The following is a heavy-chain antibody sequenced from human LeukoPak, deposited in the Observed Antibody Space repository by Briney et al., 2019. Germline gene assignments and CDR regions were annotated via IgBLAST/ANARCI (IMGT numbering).Heavy chain of an antibody. CDR2: ISYDGSNK. D-gene: IGHD2-21*01. CDR3: AKSVVRGDGYYYGMDV. V-gene: IGHV3-30*18. Sequence: GGSLRLSCAASGFTFSSYAMSWVRQAPGKGLEWVAVISYDGSNKYYADSVKGRFTISRDNSKNTLYLQMNSLRAEDTAVYYCAKSVVRGDGYYYGMDVWGQGTTVTVSS. CDR1: GFTFSSYA. J-gene: IGHJ6*02.